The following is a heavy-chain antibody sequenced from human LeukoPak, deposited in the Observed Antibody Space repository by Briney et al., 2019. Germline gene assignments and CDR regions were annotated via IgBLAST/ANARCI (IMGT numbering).Heavy chain of an antibody. Sequence: PSETLSLTCAVSGYSISSGYYWGWIRQPPGKGLEWIGSIYHSGSTYYNPSLNSRVTISVDTSKNQFSLKLSSVTAADTAVYYCARGGEIYYYYYYGMDVWGKGTTVTVSS. CDR2: IYHSGST. V-gene: IGHV4-38-2*01. D-gene: IGHD3-10*01. CDR1: GYSISSGYY. CDR3: ARGGEIYYYYYYGMDV. J-gene: IGHJ6*04.